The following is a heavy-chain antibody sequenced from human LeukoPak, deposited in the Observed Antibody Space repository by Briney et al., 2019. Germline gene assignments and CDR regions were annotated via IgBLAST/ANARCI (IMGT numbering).Heavy chain of an antibody. V-gene: IGHV3-23*01. CDR3: AHGTVYQLDY. D-gene: IGHD2-2*01. Sequence: GGSLRLSCAASGFTFTSYAMTWVRQGPGRGLEWVSTISGSGDRTYYADSVKGRFTISRDNSKNTLYLQMNSLRAEDTAVYYCAHGTVYQLDYWGQGTLVTVSS. CDR2: ISGSGDRT. CDR1: GFTFTSYA. J-gene: IGHJ4*02.